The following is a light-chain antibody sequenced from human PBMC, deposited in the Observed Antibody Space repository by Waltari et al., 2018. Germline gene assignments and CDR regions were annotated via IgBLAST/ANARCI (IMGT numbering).Light chain of an antibody. CDR2: VVS. CDR1: SSDVGSYNL. Sequence: QSALTQPASVSGSPGQSITISCTGTSSDVGSYNLVSWYQQHPGKAPQLLVFVVSERPSGGSNRFSGSKSGNTASLTISGLQAEDEADYYCCSYAGSSTPVVFGGGTKLTVV. CDR3: CSYAGSSTPVV. J-gene: IGLJ2*01. V-gene: IGLV2-23*02.